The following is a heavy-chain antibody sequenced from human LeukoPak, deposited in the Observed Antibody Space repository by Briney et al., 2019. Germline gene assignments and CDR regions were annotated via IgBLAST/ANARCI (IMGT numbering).Heavy chain of an antibody. CDR3: AREAYYDSSGYYTS. CDR1: GGSFSGYY. Sequence: SETLSLTCAVYGGSFSGYYWSWIRQPPGKGLEWIGYIYYSGSTKYNPSLKSRVSISVDTSKSQFSLRLNSVTAADTAVYYCAREAYYDSSGYYTSWGQGTLVTVSS. J-gene: IGHJ4*02. D-gene: IGHD3-22*01. V-gene: IGHV4-59*01. CDR2: IYYSGST.